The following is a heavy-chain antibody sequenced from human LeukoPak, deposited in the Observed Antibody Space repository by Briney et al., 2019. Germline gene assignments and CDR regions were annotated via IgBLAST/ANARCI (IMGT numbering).Heavy chain of an antibody. CDR1: GFTFSSYW. D-gene: IGHD2-21*01. J-gene: IGHJ4*02. Sequence: GGSLRLSCAASGFTFSSYWMSWVRQAPGKGLEWVAVISYDGSNKYYADSVKGRFTISRDNSKNTLYLQMNSLRAEDTAVYYCARSMYYFDYWGQGTLVTVSS. V-gene: IGHV3-30*03. CDR3: ARSMYYFDY. CDR2: ISYDGSNK.